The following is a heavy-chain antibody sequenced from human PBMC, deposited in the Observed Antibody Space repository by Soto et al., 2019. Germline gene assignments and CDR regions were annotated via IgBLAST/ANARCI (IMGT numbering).Heavy chain of an antibody. J-gene: IGHJ2*01. D-gene: IGHD5-18*01. V-gene: IGHV4-59*01. Sequence: QVQLQESGPGLVKPSETLSLTCTVSGGSISSYYWSWIRQPPGKGLEWIGYIYYSGSTNYNPSLKGRXXIXVXPSKNPFYLKLSSVTAADTAVYYCASGHTAMWYFNLWGRGTLVTVSS. CDR1: GGSISSYY. CDR2: IYYSGST. CDR3: ASGHTAMWYFNL.